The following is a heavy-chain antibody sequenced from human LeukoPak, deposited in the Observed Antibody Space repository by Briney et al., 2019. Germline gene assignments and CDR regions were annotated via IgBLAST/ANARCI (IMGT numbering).Heavy chain of an antibody. J-gene: IGHJ3*02. V-gene: IGHV3-30*02. CDR3: AKDQYSYGFGAFDI. CDR2: IRCDESNK. D-gene: IGHD5-18*01. CDR1: GFTFSTYA. Sequence: GGSLRLSCGASGFTFSTYAMHWVCQAPGKGLEWVAFIRCDESNKYYADSVKGRFTISRDNSKNTLSLQMNSLRAEDTAVYYCAKDQYSYGFGAFDIWGLGTMVTVSS.